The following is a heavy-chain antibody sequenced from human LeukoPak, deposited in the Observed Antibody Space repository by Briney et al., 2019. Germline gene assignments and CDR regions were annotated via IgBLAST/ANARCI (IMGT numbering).Heavy chain of an antibody. CDR1: GYTFTSNY. D-gene: IGHD6-6*01. J-gene: IGHJ4*02. CDR3: ARVLGRLPHSSSGY. Sequence: APVKVSCKAFGYTFTSNYMHWVRQAPGQGPEWMGVISPSGGSTTYAQKFQGRVTLTRDMSTSTDYLELSSLRSEDTAVYYCARVLGRLPHSSSGYWGQGTLVTVSS. V-gene: IGHV1-46*01. CDR2: ISPSGGST.